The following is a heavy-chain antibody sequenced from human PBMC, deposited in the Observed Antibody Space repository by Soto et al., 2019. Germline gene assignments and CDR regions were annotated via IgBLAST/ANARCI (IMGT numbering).Heavy chain of an antibody. CDR2: IYYSGST. Sequence: QVQLQESGPGLVKPSETLSLTCTVSGGSISSYYWSWIRQPPGKGLEWIGYIYYSGSTNYNPSLQTRVTISVDTSTNQSSLKLSSVTAADTAVYYCARGRGGWFINQLLNAFDIWGQGTMVTVSS. CDR3: ARGRGGWFINQLLNAFDI. V-gene: IGHV4-59*01. D-gene: IGHD2-2*01. CDR1: GGSISSYY. J-gene: IGHJ3*02.